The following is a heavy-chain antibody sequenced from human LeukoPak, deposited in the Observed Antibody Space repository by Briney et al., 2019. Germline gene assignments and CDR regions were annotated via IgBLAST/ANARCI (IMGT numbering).Heavy chain of an antibody. CDR3: ARDDLPFGNYFDSNYSIDY. V-gene: IGHV4-61*02. D-gene: IGHD3-22*01. CDR1: GGSISSGSYY. CDR2: IYTSGST. Sequence: KPSETLSLTCTVSGGSISSGSYYWSWIRQPAGKGLEWIGRIYTSGSTNYNPSLKSRVIMSVDTSKNQFSLKLSSVTAADTAVYYCARDDLPFGNYFDSNYSIDYWGQGTLVTVSS. J-gene: IGHJ4*02.